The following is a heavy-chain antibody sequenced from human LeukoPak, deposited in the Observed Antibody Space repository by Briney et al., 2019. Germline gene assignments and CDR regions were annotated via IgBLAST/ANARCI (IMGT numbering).Heavy chain of an antibody. CDR3: ARQGGYSSSPDY. Sequence: PSETLSLTCTVSGGAINTYYWNWIRQPPGKGLEWIGYIYYSGSTNYNPSLKSRVTISVDTSKNQFSLKLSSVTAADTAVYYCARQGGYSSSPDYWGQGTLVTVSS. D-gene: IGHD6-13*01. CDR2: IYYSGST. V-gene: IGHV4-59*08. J-gene: IGHJ4*02. CDR1: GGAINTYY.